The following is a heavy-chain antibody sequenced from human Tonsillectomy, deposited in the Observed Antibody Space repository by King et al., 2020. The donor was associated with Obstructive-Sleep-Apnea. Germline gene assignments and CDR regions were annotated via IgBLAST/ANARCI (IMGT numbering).Heavy chain of an antibody. CDR3: AGGVSGYDFTVDY. V-gene: IGHV4-31*03. CDR2: IYYSGST. CDR1: GGSISSGGYY. J-gene: IGHJ4*02. D-gene: IGHD5-12*01. Sequence: QLQESGPGLVKPSQTLSLTCTVSGGSISSGGYYWSWIRQHPGKGLEWIGYIYYSGSTYYNPSLTSRVTISVDTSKNQFSLKLSSVTAADTAVYYCAGGVSGYDFTVDYWGQGTLVTVSS.